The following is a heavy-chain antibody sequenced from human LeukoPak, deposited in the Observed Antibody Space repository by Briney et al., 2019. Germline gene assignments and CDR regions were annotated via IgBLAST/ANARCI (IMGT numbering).Heavy chain of an antibody. D-gene: IGHD6-13*01. CDR2: ISWNSGSI. CDR3: AKDMERAAAGRTFDY. Sequence: QTGGSLRLSCAASGFTFDDYAMHWVRQAPGKGLEWVSGISWNSGSIGYADSVKGRSTISRDNAKNSLYLQMNSLRAEDTALYYCAKDMERAAAGRTFDYWGQGTLVTVSS. V-gene: IGHV3-9*01. CDR1: GFTFDDYA. J-gene: IGHJ4*02.